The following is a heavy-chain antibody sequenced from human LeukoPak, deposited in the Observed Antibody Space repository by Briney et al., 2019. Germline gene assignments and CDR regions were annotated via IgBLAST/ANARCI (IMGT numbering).Heavy chain of an antibody. CDR3: ARDPMVRGVIIMGGGPLWGY. Sequence: GGSLRLSRAPSRFTLSSYAMHWVRQAPGNGLEWVAVISNDGSNKYYVDSVKSRFTISRDNSKNTLYLQMNSLRAEDTAVYYCARDPMVRGVIIMGGGPLWGYWGQGTLVTVSS. V-gene: IGHV3-30-3*01. CDR1: RFTLSSYA. CDR2: ISNDGSNK. J-gene: IGHJ4*02. D-gene: IGHD3-10*01.